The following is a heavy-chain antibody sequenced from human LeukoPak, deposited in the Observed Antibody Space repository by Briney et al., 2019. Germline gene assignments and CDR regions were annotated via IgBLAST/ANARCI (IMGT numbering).Heavy chain of an antibody. J-gene: IGHJ4*02. CDR2: INQDGSEK. D-gene: IGHD3-16*01. CDR3: AKFRGSEKTVIDC. CDR1: GFTFNIYW. Sequence: GGSLRLSCAASGFTFNIYWMSWVRQAPGKGLEWVANINQDGSEKYYVDSVKGRFTISRDNAKNSLYLQMNSLRAEDTAVYYCAKFRGSEKTVIDCWGQGTLVTVSS. V-gene: IGHV3-7*05.